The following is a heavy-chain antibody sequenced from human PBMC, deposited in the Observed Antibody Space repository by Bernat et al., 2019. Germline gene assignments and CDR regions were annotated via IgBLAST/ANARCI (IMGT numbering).Heavy chain of an antibody. V-gene: IGHV1-18*01. CDR2: ISAYNGNT. J-gene: IGHJ4*02. Sequence: QVQLVQSGAEVKKPGASVKVSCMASGYTFTSYGISWVRQAPGQGLEWMGWISAYNGNTNYAQKLQGRVTMTTDTSTSTAYMELRSLRSDDTAVYYCARDVSYGDYVGGVSDYWGQGTLVTVSS. D-gene: IGHD4-17*01. CDR3: ARDVSYGDYVGGVSDY. CDR1: GYTFTSYG.